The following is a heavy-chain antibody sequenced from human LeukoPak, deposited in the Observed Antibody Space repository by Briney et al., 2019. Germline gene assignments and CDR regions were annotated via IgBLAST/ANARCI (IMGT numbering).Heavy chain of an antibody. V-gene: IGHV1-69*05. Sequence: GASVKVSCKASGGTFSSYAISWVRQAPGQGLEWMGGIIPIFGTANYAQKFQGRVTITTDESTSTAYMELSSLRSEDTAVYYCATTGTTSHYYYYMDVWGKGTTVTVSS. CDR2: IIPIFGTA. J-gene: IGHJ6*03. CDR1: GGTFSSYA. CDR3: ATTGTTSHYYYYMDV. D-gene: IGHD1-7*01.